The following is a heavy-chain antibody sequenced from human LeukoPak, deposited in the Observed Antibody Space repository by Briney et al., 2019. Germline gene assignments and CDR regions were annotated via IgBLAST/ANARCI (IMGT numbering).Heavy chain of an antibody. CDR3: ARGLNGDLDY. CDR2: MYSGSST. J-gene: IGHJ4*02. CDR1: GFTVNNNY. V-gene: IGHV3-53*01. D-gene: IGHD4-17*01. Sequence: GGSLRLSCTASGFTVNNNYMTWVRQAPGKGLEWVAVMYSGSSTYYADSVRGRFIISRDNSKNMLYLQMNNLRAEDTAVYYCARGLNGDLDYWGQRTLVTVS.